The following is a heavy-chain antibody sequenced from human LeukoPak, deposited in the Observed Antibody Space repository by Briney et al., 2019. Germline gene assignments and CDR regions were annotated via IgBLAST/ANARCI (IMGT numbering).Heavy chain of an antibody. CDR2: IYYSGST. Sequence: SETLSLTCTVSGGSISSYYWSWIRQPPGKGLEWIGYIYYSGSTNYNPSLKSRVTISVDTSKNQFSLKLSSVTAADTAVYYCARDRLGYCSGGSCYSRRHYYYGMDVWGQGTTVTVSS. J-gene: IGHJ6*02. D-gene: IGHD2-15*01. V-gene: IGHV4-59*01. CDR1: GGSISSYY. CDR3: ARDRLGYCSGGSCYSRRHYYYGMDV.